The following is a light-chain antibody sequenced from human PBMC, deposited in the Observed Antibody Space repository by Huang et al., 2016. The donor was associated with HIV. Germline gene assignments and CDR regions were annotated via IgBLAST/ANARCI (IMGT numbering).Light chain of an antibody. V-gene: IGKV3-15*01. Sequence: IILTQSPATLSVSPGEGATLSCRASQSIGTNLAWYQQGPGQAPRLLVYGASTRATGVPVRFSGSGSWTQCNLTLSSLQSEDFATYYCQHYSNWPPLTFGGWTKVDI. J-gene: IGKJ4*01. CDR3: QHYSNWPPLT. CDR2: GAS. CDR1: QSIGTN.